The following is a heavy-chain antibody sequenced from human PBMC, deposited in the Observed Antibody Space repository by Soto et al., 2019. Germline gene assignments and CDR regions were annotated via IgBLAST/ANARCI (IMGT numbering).Heavy chain of an antibody. Sequence: EVRLVESGGGLVQPGGSLRLSCAASGFTFNSYSMNWVRQAPGKGLEWVSYISTSGSATYYADSVKGRFTISRDNAKNTLYLQMNSLRAEDTAVYYCARIVYSYGRAFDSWGQGTLVTVSS. D-gene: IGHD5-18*01. CDR2: ISTSGSAT. V-gene: IGHV3-48*01. J-gene: IGHJ4*02. CDR1: GFTFNSYS. CDR3: ARIVYSYGRAFDS.